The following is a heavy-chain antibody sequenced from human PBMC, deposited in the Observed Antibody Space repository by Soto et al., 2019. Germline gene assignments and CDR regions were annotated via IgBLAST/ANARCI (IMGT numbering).Heavy chain of an antibody. CDR2: ISYDGSNQ. D-gene: IGHD2-21*01. J-gene: IGHJ6*02. V-gene: IGHV3-30*18. CDR1: GFTFSSYG. Sequence: QVQLVESGGGVVQPGRSLRLSCAASGFTFSSYGMHWVRQAPGKGLEWVAVISYDGSNQYYADSVKGRFTISRDNSKNTLYLQMNSLRDEDTAVYYCAQVVITSWGMDVWGQGTTVTVSS. CDR3: AQVVITSWGMDV.